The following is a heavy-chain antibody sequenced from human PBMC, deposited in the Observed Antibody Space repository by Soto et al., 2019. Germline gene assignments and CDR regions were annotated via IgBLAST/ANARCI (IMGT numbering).Heavy chain of an antibody. Sequence: GSLRLSCAVSGXPFSFYGFHWVRQSPGKGLEWLGVILSDGSAIYHADSLECRFFISRYNSKDILYLQMNILRFDYTAVYYCARDDAFDNENGFDMWGQGTMVTVSS. D-gene: IGHD3-3*02. CDR2: ILSDGSAI. CDR3: ARDDAFDNENGFDM. V-gene: IGHV3-33*01. J-gene: IGHJ3*02. CDR1: GXPFSFYG.